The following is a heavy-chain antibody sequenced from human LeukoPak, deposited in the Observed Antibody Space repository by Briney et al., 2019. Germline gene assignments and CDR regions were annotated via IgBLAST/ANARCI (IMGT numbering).Heavy chain of an antibody. CDR1: GGSISSYY. V-gene: IGHV4-59*01. J-gene: IGHJ6*02. CDR3: ARADTSGPYYYYGMDV. Sequence: PSETLSLTCTVSGGSISSYYWSWIRQPPGKGLEWIGYIYYSGSTNYNPSLKSRVTISVDTSKNQFSLKLNSVTAADTAVYYCARADTSGPYYYYGMDVWGQGPRSPSP. CDR2: IYYSGST. D-gene: IGHD3-22*01.